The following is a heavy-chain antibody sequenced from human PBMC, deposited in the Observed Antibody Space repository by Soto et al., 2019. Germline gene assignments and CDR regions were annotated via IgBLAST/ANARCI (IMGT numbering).Heavy chain of an antibody. D-gene: IGHD3-22*01. CDR2: VKSRTSGGTT. Sequence: PGGSLRLSCAASGLTFTDAWMIWVRQAPGKGLEWVGRVKSRTSGGTTDYGAPGRGRSTISRDDSTTTLYLQMNSLKNEDTAVYYCTTGYSDSSSYHGDDAFDIWGQGTTVTVSS. CDR1: GLTFTDAW. J-gene: IGHJ3*02. V-gene: IGHV3-15*01. CDR3: TTGYSDSSSYHGDDAFDI.